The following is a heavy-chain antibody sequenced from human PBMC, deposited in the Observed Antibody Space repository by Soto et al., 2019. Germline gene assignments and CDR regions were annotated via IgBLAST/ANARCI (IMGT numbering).Heavy chain of an antibody. CDR3: ARLSAAWFDP. Sequence: SETLSLNCTVAGGSISSSSYYWGWIRQSPGKGLEWIGYIYHSGSTNYNPSLKSRVTISVDTSKNQFSLSLTSVTAADTAVYYCARLSAAWFDPWGQGTLVTVSS. CDR2: IYHSGST. J-gene: IGHJ5*02. V-gene: IGHV4-61*05. D-gene: IGHD6-19*01. CDR1: GGSISSSSYY.